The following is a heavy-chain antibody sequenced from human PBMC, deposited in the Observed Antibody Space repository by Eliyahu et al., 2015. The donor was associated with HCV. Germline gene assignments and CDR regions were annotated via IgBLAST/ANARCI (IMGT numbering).Heavy chain of an antibody. J-gene: IGHJ1*01. D-gene: IGHD6-19*01. CDR3: ASLPAAVAAGFFRH. V-gene: IGHV4-39*01. CDR2: IYFRGST. Sequence: QLQLQESGPGLVKPSETLSLTCTVSGDSISNSAYYWGWIRQPPGKGLEWIGTIYFRGSTHYNPSLKSRVTISVDTSKNQFSLKLSSVTAADTAVYYCASLPAAVAAGFFRHWGQGTLVTVSS. CDR1: GDSISNSAYY.